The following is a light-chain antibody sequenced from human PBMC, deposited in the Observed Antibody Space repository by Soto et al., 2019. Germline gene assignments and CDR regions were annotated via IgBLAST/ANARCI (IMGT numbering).Light chain of an antibody. V-gene: IGKV2-28*01. Sequence: DIVMTQSPLSLPVTPGEPASISCKSSQSLLHSNGYNCLDWYLQKPGQSPQLLIYLGSNRASGVPDRFSGSGSGTDFTLKISRVEAEDVGVYYCKQALQTPWTFGQGTKVDIK. CDR3: KQALQTPWT. CDR1: QSLLHSNGYNC. J-gene: IGKJ1*01. CDR2: LGS.